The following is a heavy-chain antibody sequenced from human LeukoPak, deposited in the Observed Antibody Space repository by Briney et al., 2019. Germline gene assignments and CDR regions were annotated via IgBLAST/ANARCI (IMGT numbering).Heavy chain of an antibody. CDR3: AKDNGIVAPFIPLDY. D-gene: IGHD5-12*01. CDR1: GFTFSSYA. V-gene: IGHV3-23*01. CDR2: ISCSGGNT. J-gene: IGHJ4*02. Sequence: PGGSLRLSCAASGFTFSSYAMSWARQAPGKGLEWVSGISCSGGNTYYADSVKGRFTISRDNSKNTLYLQMNSLRAEDTAVYYCAKDNGIVAPFIPLDYWGQGTLVTVSS.